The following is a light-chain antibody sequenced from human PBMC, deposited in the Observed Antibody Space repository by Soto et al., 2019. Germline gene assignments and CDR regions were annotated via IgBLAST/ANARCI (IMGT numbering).Light chain of an antibody. Sequence: EIVLTQSPATLSLSPGERATLSCRASQSISNKLGWYQQKPGQAPRLLISDASNRAAGIPGRFSGSGSGTDFTLTISSLEPEDYAIYYCQQRSNAWTFGQGTKV. CDR1: QSISNK. CDR2: DAS. J-gene: IGKJ1*01. V-gene: IGKV3-11*01. CDR3: QQRSNAWT.